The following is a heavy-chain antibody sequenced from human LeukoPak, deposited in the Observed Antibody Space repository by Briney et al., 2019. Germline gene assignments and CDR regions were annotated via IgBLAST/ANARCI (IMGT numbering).Heavy chain of an antibody. J-gene: IGHJ4*02. CDR3: AGSYSGSYSEFDY. D-gene: IGHD1-26*01. CDR2: IIPIFGTA. Sequence: SVKVSCKASGGTFSSYANSWVRQAPGQGLEWMGGIIPIFGTANYAQKFQGRVTITTDESTSTAYMELSSLRSEDTAVYYCAGSYSGSYSEFDYWGQGTLVTVSS. V-gene: IGHV1-69*05. CDR1: GGTFSSYA.